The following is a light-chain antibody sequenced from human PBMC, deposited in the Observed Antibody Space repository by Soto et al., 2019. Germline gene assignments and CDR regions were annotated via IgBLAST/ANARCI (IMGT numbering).Light chain of an antibody. CDR1: PSVLDNSNNKNY. V-gene: IGKV4-1*01. CDR2: WAS. Sequence: DIVMTQSPDSLAVSLGERATINCRSSPSVLDNSNNKNYLAWYQQKPGHPPKLLIYWASTRESGVPDRFSGSGSCTDFTLTISRLQAEDVAVYYCPQYYCTPFTFGGGTRVEIK. CDR3: PQYYCTPFT. J-gene: IGKJ4*01.